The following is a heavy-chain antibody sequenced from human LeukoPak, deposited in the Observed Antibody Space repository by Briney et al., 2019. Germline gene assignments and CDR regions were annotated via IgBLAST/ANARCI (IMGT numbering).Heavy chain of an antibody. Sequence: ASVKVSCKASGYTFTSYYMHWVRQAPGQGLEWMGIINPSGGSTSYAQKFQGRVTMTRDTSISTAYMELSRLRSDDTAVYYCVLLSIAVAGIPDYWGQGTLVTVSS. J-gene: IGHJ4*02. CDR2: INPSGGST. CDR3: VLLSIAVAGIPDY. V-gene: IGHV1-46*01. D-gene: IGHD6-19*01. CDR1: GYTFTSYY.